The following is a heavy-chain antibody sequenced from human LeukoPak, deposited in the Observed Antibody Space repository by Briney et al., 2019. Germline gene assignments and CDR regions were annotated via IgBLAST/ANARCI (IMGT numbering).Heavy chain of an antibody. V-gene: IGHV3-23*01. Sequence: GGSLRLSCAASGFTFSSYAMSWVRQAPGKGLEWVSAISGSGGSTYYADSVKGRFTISRDNSKNTLYLQMNSLRAEDTAVYYCAAFKTRGVRPLNWFEPWGQGTLVTVSS. CDR3: AAFKTRGVRPLNWFEP. D-gene: IGHD3-10*01. J-gene: IGHJ5*02. CDR2: ISGSGGST. CDR1: GFTFSSYA.